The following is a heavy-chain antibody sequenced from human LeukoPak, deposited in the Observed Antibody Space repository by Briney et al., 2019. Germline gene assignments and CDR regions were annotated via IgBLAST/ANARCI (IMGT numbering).Heavy chain of an antibody. V-gene: IGHV4-59*08. CDR1: GGSISSYY. D-gene: IGHD5-24*01. CDR3: ARNGYMGYNWFDP. Sequence: KPSETLSRTCTVSGGSISSYYWSWIRQPPGKGLEWIGYIYYSGSTNYNPSLKSRVTISVDTSKNQFSLKLSSVTAADTAVYYCARNGYMGYNWFDPWGQGTLVTVSS. J-gene: IGHJ5*02. CDR2: IYYSGST.